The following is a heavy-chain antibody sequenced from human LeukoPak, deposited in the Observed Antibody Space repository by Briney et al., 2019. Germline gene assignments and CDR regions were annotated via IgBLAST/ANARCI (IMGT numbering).Heavy chain of an antibody. Sequence: GGSLRLSCADSGFTFSSYAMSWVRQAPGKGLEWVSAISGSGGSTYYADSVKGRFTISRDNSKNTLYLQMNSLRAEDTAVYYCEKDLGGSGDYRPYWGQGSVVTVSS. J-gene: IGHJ4*02. D-gene: IGHD2-21*02. CDR2: ISGSGGST. CDR3: EKDLGGSGDYRPY. CDR1: GFTFSSYA. V-gene: IGHV3-23*01.